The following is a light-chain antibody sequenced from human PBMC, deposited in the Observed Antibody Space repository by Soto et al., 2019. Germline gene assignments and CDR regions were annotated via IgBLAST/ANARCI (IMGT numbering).Light chain of an antibody. V-gene: IGKV1-39*01. CDR3: QQSYSSPIT. CDR2: AAS. J-gene: IGKJ5*01. Sequence: DIQMTQSPSSLSAAVGDRVTITFRASQSISSYLTWYQQLPGKAPKLLIFAASGLQSGVPSRFSGSGSGTDFTLTISSLQPEDFATYYCQQSYSSPITFGQGTRLEIK. CDR1: QSISSY.